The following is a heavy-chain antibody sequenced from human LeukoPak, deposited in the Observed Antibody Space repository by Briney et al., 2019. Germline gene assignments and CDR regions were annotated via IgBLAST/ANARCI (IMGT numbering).Heavy chain of an antibody. J-gene: IGHJ4*02. Sequence: PSETLSLTCAVYGGSFTTYYWSWIRQPPGKGLEWIGTIYYSGSTFYNPSLKSRVTVSVDTSKNEFSLKLSSVTAADTAVYYCARAGTNLGDYDYWGQGTLVTVSS. CDR1: GGSFTTYY. CDR3: ARAGTNLGDYDY. V-gene: IGHV4-34*01. CDR2: IYYSGST. D-gene: IGHD4-17*01.